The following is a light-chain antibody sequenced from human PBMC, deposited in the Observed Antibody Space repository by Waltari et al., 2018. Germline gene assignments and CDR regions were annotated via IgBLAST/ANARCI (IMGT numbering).Light chain of an antibody. CDR3: CSYAGSRTYV. V-gene: IGLV2-23*02. CDR2: EVS. CDR1: SIDVGNFNL. Sequence: QSALTQPASVSGSPGQSITISCTGTSIDVGNFNLVSWYQQHPGKVPKLIIYEVSKRPSGVSNHFSGSKSGNTASLTISGLRAEDEADYYCCSYAGSRTYVFGTGTKVTVL. J-gene: IGLJ1*01.